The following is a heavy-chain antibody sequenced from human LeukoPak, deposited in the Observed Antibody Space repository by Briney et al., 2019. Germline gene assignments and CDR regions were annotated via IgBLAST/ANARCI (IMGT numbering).Heavy chain of an antibody. CDR3: ARQDGSGSYYFDY. J-gene: IGHJ4*02. D-gene: IGHD3-10*01. CDR1: GYTFTGYY. V-gene: IGHV1-2*02. CDR2: INPNSGGT. Sequence: ASVKVSCKASGYTFTGYYMHWVRQAPGQGLEWMGWINPNSGGTNYAQKFQGRVTMTRDTSISTAYMELSRLRSDDTAVYYCARQDGSGSYYFDYWGQGTLVTVSS.